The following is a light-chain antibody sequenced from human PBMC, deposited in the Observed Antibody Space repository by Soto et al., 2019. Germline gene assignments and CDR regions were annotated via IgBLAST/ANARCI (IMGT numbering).Light chain of an antibody. CDR1: QSVSSN. CDR2: GAS. Sequence: EIVMTQSPATLSVSPGERATLSCRASQSVSSNLAWYQQKPGQAPRLLIYGASTRATGIPARCSGSGSWTAFTVTISCLQSADFEVYYCQQYNNWPHTFGPGTQVYIK. J-gene: IGKJ3*01. V-gene: IGKV3-15*01. CDR3: QQYNNWPHT.